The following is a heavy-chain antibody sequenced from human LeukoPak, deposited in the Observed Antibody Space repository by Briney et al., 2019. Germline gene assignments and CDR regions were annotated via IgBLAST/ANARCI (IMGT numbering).Heavy chain of an antibody. J-gene: IGHJ5*02. V-gene: IGHV4-59*08. D-gene: IGHD1-26*01. CDR2: VYYSGST. CDR3: ARGQLVGATNLFGT. Sequence: SETLSLTCTVSGGSISIYYGTWIRQPPGKGLEWIGNVYYSGSTNYNPSLKSRVTISVDTSKNQFSLKLNSMTAADTAVYYCARGQLVGATNLFGTWGEGTLVTVSS. CDR1: GGSISIYY.